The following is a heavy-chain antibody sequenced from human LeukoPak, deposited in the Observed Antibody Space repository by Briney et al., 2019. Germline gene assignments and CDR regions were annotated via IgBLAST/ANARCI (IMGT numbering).Heavy chain of an antibody. Sequence: GDSLKISCKGSGYSFISYWIGWVRQMPGKGLEWTGIIYPGDPDTRYSPSFQGQVTISADKSISTAYLQWSSLKASDTAIYYCARGGLSGWYYWFDPWGQGTLVTVSS. D-gene: IGHD6-19*01. J-gene: IGHJ5*02. CDR2: IYPGDPDT. CDR1: GYSFISYW. CDR3: ARGGLSGWYYWFDP. V-gene: IGHV5-51*01.